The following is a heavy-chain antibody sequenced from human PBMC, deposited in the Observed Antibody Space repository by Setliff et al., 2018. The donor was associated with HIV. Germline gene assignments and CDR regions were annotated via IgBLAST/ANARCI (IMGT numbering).Heavy chain of an antibody. CDR1: GGSISSHY. Sequence: ETLSLTCTVSGGSISSHYWGWIRQSPGKGLEWIASIRSSGDTYYNPSLQSRVIISVDTSNNQISLKLTSVTAADTAVYYCTIPASSLAPNWGRGTQVTVSS. V-gene: IGHV4-39*01. J-gene: IGHJ4*02. CDR2: IRSSGDT. CDR3: TIPASSLAPN.